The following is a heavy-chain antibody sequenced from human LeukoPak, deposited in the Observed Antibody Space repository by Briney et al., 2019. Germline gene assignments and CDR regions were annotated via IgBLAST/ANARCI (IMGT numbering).Heavy chain of an antibody. D-gene: IGHD1-26*01. V-gene: IGHV4-39*01. Sequence: SETLSLTCTVSGGSISSSSYYWGWIRQSPGKGLEWIGSLHYSGRAYYGPSLKSRVTISGDTSKNQFSLRLNSVTAADTAVYYCARQELGLFDYWGQGTLVTVSS. CDR1: GGSISSSSYY. J-gene: IGHJ4*02. CDR3: ARQELGLFDY. CDR2: LHYSGRA.